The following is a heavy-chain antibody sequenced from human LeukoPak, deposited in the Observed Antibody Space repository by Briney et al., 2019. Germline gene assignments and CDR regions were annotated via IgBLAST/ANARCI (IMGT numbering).Heavy chain of an antibody. CDR3: ARERISDDFWSGYCAFDY. CDR2: INHSGST. Sequence: SETLSLTCAVYGGSFSGYYWSWIRQPPGKGLEWIGEINHSGSTNYNPSLKCRVTISVDTSKNQFSLKLSSVTAADTAVYYCARERISDDFWSGYCAFDYWGQGTLVTVSS. J-gene: IGHJ4*02. V-gene: IGHV4-34*01. D-gene: IGHD3-3*01. CDR1: GGSFSGYY.